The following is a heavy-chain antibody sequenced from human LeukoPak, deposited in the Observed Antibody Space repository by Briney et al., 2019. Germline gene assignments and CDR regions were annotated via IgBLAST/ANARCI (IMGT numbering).Heavy chain of an antibody. Sequence: GGSLRLSCAASGFTFRSYSMNWVRQAPGKGLEWVSSISSSSSTYIHYADALKGRFTISRDNAKNSLFLQMNSLRAEDTAVYYCARKGATTSASHFDYWCQGTLVTVSS. D-gene: IGHD1-26*01. CDR2: ISSSSSTYI. J-gene: IGHJ4*02. CDR3: ARKGATTSASHFDY. V-gene: IGHV3-21*01. CDR1: GFTFRSYS.